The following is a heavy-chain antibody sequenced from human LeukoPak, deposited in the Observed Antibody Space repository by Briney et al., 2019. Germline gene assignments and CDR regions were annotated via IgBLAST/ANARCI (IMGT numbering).Heavy chain of an antibody. J-gene: IGHJ4*02. V-gene: IGHV3-66*01. D-gene: IGHD3/OR15-3a*01. CDR1: GFTVSSNY. Sequence: GGSLRLSCAASGFTVSSNYMSWVRQAPGKGLERVSLIYSGGSTYYADSVKGRFTISRDNSKNTMYLQMNSLRAGDTAVYYCAKGSYGLYYFDYWGQGTLVTVSS. CDR3: AKGSYGLYYFDY. CDR2: IYSGGST.